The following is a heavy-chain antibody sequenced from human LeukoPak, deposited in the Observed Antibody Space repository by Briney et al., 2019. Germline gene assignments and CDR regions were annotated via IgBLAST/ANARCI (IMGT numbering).Heavy chain of an antibody. J-gene: IGHJ6*03. CDR2: IYYSGST. Sequence: PSQTLSLACTVSGGSISSGDYYWSWIRQPPGKGLEWIGYIYYSGSTYYNPSLKSRVTISVDTSKNQFSLKLSSVTAADTAVYYCARVSPGYYDHMDVLGKGTTGKVSS. CDR1: GGSISSGDYY. CDR3: ARVSPGYYDHMDV. V-gene: IGHV4-30-4*08.